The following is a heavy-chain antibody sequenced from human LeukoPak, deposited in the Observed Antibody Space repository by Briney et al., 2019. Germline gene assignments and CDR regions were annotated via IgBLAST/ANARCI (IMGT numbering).Heavy chain of an antibody. CDR1: GGSFTDYY. CDR3: ARLWAGYGSGSYLDY. D-gene: IGHD3-10*01. CDR2: INHSGST. V-gene: IGHV4-34*01. Sequence: NPSETLSLTCAVYGGSFTDYYWNWIRQPPGKGLEWIGEINHSGSTNYNPSLKSRVTISVDTSKNQFSLKLSSVTAADTAVYYCARLWAGYGSGSYLDYWGQGTLVTVSS. J-gene: IGHJ4*02.